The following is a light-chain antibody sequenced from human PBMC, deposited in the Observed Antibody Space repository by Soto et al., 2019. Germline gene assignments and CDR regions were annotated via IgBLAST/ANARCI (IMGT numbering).Light chain of an antibody. CDR1: HTISSW. CDR3: QQSYSTPRT. Sequence: DIQMTQSPSTLSVSVGDRVTITCRAIHTISSWLAWYQQKPGKAPKLLIYAASSLQSGVPSRFSGSGSGTDFTLTISSLQPEDFATYYCQQSYSTPRTFGQGTKVDIK. V-gene: IGKV1-39*01. CDR2: AAS. J-gene: IGKJ1*01.